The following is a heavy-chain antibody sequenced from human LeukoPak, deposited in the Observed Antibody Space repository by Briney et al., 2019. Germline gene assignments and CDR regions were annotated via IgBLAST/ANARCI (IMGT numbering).Heavy chain of an antibody. V-gene: IGHV4-59*01. CDR1: GGSISSYY. CDR3: ARYYSNHYYYYYYYMDV. D-gene: IGHD4-11*01. CDR2: IYYSGST. J-gene: IGHJ6*03. Sequence: TSETLSLTCTVSGGSISSYYWSWIRQPPGKGLEWIGYIYYSGSTNYNPSLKSRVTISVDTSKNQFSLKLSSVTAADTAVYYCARYYSNHYYYYYYYMDVWGKGTTVTVSS.